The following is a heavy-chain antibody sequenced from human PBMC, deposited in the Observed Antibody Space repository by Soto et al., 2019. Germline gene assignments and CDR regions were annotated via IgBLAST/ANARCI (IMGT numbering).Heavy chain of an antibody. CDR2: ISYDGSNK. CDR3: ARDISQAAADQYYFDY. V-gene: IGHV3-30-3*01. Sequence: QVQLVESGGGVVQPGRSLRLSCAASGFTFSSYAMHWVRQAPGKGLEWVAVISYDGSNKYYADSVKGRFTISRDNSKNTLYLQMNSLRAEDTAVYYCARDISQAAADQYYFDYWGQGTLVTVSS. CDR1: GFTFSSYA. D-gene: IGHD6-13*01. J-gene: IGHJ4*02.